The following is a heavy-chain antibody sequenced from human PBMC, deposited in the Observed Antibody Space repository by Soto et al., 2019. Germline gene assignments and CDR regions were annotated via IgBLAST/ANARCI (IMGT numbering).Heavy chain of an antibody. J-gene: IGHJ4*02. D-gene: IGHD4-4*01. CDR1: GFTFSNAW. V-gene: IGHV3-15*01. CDR2: IKSKSDGGTT. CDR3: TTDHRDYSNSGDY. Sequence: EVQLLESGGGLVKPGGSLRLSCAASGFTFSNAWMSWVRQAPGKGLEWVGRIKSKSDGGTTDYAAPVKGRFTMQRDESKSTLYLQMNILKTEETAVYYCTTDHRDYSNSGDYWGQGTLVTVSS.